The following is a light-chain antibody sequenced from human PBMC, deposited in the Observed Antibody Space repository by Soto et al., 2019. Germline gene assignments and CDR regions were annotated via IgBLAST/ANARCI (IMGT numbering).Light chain of an antibody. CDR1: SSDVGGYNF. Sequence: QSVLTQPPSASGSPGQSVTISCTGTSSDVGGYNFVSWYQQHPGKAPKLMIYEVSKRPSGVPDRFSGSKSGNTASLTVSGLQAEDEADYYCSSFAVSPVVFGGGTKVTVL. CDR2: EVS. J-gene: IGLJ2*01. V-gene: IGLV2-8*01. CDR3: SSFAVSPVV.